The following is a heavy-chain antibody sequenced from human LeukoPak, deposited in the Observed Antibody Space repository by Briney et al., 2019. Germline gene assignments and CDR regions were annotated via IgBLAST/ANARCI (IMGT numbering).Heavy chain of an antibody. D-gene: IGHD1-26*01. Sequence: ASVKVSCKASGYTFTTYGITWVRQAPGQGLEWMGWISAYNGDTNYAQTLRGRVTMTTDTSTSTGYMELRSLRSDDTAVYYCARVPQSGSYFDYWGQGTLVTVSS. J-gene: IGHJ4*02. V-gene: IGHV1-18*01. CDR2: ISAYNGDT. CDR3: ARVPQSGSYFDY. CDR1: GYTFTTYG.